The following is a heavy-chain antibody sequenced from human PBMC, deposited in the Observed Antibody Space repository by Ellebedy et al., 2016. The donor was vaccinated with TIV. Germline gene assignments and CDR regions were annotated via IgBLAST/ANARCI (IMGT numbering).Heavy chain of an antibody. CDR3: ARGLYYSYMDV. V-gene: IGHV1-8*01. Sequence: ASVKVSXKTSGYTFINSDIKWVRQATGQGLEWMGWLDANSGNTGYAPKFQGRVTLTRDTSISTAYMELSNLRSDDTAVYYCARGLYYSYMDVWGKGTTVTVSS. CDR1: GYTFINSD. CDR2: LDANSGNT. J-gene: IGHJ6*03.